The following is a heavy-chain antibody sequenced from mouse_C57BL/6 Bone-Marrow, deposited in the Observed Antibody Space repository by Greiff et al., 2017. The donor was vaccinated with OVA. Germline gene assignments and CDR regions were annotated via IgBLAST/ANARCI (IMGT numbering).Heavy chain of an antibody. V-gene: IGHV14-4*01. CDR3: TTGLFAY. CDR1: GFNIKDDY. CDR2: IDPENGAT. J-gene: IGHJ3*01. Sequence: VQLQQSGAELVRPGASVKLSCTASGFNIKDDYMHWVKQRPEQGLEWIGWIDPENGATEYASKFQGKATITADTSSNTAYLQLSSLTSEDTAVEYWTTGLFAYWGQGTLVTVSA.